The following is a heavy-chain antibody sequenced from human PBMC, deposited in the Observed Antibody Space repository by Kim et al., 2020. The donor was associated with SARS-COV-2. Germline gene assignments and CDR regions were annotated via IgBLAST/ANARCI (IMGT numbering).Heavy chain of an antibody. D-gene: IGHD6-19*01. CDR3: SKASGWLPRY. J-gene: IGHJ4*02. Sequence: GGSLRLSCAASGFTFADSVMHWVRQAPGKGREVVALVSGDGGTTYYADSVKGRFTISRDNSKDSLYLQMNSLRTDDTAFYYCSKASGWLPRYWGQGTLVTVSS. V-gene: IGHV3-43*02. CDR1: GFTFADSV. CDR2: VSGDGGTT.